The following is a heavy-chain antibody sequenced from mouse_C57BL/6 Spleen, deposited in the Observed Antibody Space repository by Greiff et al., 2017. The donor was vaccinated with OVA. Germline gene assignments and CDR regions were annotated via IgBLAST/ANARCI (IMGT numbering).Heavy chain of an antibody. D-gene: IGHD1-1*01. CDR2: ISSGGDYI. CDR3: TLYYGSSPFAY. Sequence: VQRVESGEGLVKPGGSLKLSCAASGFTFSSYAMSWVRQTPEKRLEWVAYISSGGDYIYYADTVKGRFTISRDNARNTLYLQMSSLKSEDTAMYYCTLYYGSSPFAYWGQGTLVTVSA. CDR1: GFTFSSYA. J-gene: IGHJ3*01. V-gene: IGHV5-9-1*02.